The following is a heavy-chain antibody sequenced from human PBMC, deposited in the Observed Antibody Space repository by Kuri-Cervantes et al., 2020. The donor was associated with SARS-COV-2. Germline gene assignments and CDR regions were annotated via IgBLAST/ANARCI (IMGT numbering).Heavy chain of an antibody. CDR3: ARLRVYDYVWGSNRYSAHYYNALDV. D-gene: IGHD3-16*02. J-gene: IGHJ6*02. CDR1: GYSFTSYW. V-gene: IGHV5-51*01. Sequence: GGSLRLSCKGSGYSFTSYWIGWVRQMPGKGLEWMGIIYPHDSDRRYSPSFQGQVTISADKSISTAYLQWSSLKASATAMYYCARLRVYDYVWGSNRYSAHYYNALDVCAKGPRSPYP. CDR2: IYPHDSDR.